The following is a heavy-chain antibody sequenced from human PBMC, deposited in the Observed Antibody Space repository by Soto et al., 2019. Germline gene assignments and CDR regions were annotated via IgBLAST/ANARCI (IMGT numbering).Heavy chain of an antibody. V-gene: IGHV1-69*08. CDR3: ATDHILTGYRVDS. CDR2: IIPDFDVT. CDR1: GDAFSRYT. J-gene: IGHJ4*02. Sequence: QVQLVQSGAEVKRPGSSVKVSCKASGDAFSRYTFSWVRQAPGHGLEWMGRIIPDFDVTHYAQKFQGRLTITADKSTITAYMELGSLRSEDTAVYCCATDHILTGYRVDSWGQGTLITVSS. D-gene: IGHD3-9*01.